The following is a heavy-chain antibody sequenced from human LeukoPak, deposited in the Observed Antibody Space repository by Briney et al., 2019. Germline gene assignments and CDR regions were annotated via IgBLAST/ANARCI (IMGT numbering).Heavy chain of an antibody. CDR1: GFTFSSYA. D-gene: IGHD2-2*01. J-gene: IGHJ4*02. Sequence: QTGGSLRLSCAASGFTFSSYAMSWVRQAPGKGLEWVSAISGSGGSTYYADSVKGRFTISRDNSKNTLYLQMNSLRAEDTAVYYCAKDPLGVVVPAAIPYWGQGTLVTVSS. CDR2: ISGSGGST. CDR3: AKDPLGVVVPAAIPY. V-gene: IGHV3-23*01.